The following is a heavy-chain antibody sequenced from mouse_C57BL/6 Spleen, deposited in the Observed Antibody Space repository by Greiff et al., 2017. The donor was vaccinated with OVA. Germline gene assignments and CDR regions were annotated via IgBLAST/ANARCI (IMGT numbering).Heavy chain of an antibody. D-gene: IGHD1-1*01. CDR3: ARSGTTVVAKDY. Sequence: QVQLQQSGAELVKPGASVKISCKASGYAFSSYWMNWVKQRPGKGLEWIGQIYPGDGDTNYNGKFKGKATLTADKSSSTAYMQLSSLTSEDSAVYFCARSGTTVVAKDYWGQGTTLTVSS. J-gene: IGHJ2*01. CDR1: GYAFSSYW. V-gene: IGHV1-80*01. CDR2: IYPGDGDT.